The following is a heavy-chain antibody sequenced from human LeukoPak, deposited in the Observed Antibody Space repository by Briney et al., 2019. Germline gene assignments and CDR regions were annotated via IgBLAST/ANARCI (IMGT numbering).Heavy chain of an antibody. D-gene: IGHD1-26*01. CDR2: ISGSGGST. V-gene: IGHV3-23*01. J-gene: IGHJ4*02. Sequence: PGGSLRLSCVVSGISLSNYAMTWVRQAPGKGLEWVSAISGSGGSTYYADSVKGRFTISRDNSKNTLYLQMNSLRAEDTAVYYCAKDRAVGATTRLFDYWGQGTLVTVSS. CDR1: GISLSNYA. CDR3: AKDRAVGATTRLFDY.